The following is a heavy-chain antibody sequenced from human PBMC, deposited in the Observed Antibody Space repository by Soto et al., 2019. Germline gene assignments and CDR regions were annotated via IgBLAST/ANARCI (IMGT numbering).Heavy chain of an antibody. D-gene: IGHD3-10*01. Sequence: PSETLSLTCIVSGGSIRSDYWSWIRQPPGKGLEWIGFISYSGSTNYNPSLKSRVTMSLDMSKNQFSLKLSSVTAADTAVYYCARVYYYGSGSPRKYDAFDIWGQGTLVTVSS. V-gene: IGHV4-59*01. CDR2: ISYSGST. CDR1: GGSIRSDY. J-gene: IGHJ3*02. CDR3: ARVYYYGSGSPRKYDAFDI.